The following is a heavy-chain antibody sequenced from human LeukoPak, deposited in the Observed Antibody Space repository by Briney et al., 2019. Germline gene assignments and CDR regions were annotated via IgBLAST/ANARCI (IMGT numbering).Heavy chain of an antibody. V-gene: IGHV3-23*01. CDR1: GFTINIYA. CDR3: AKDPNGDYVGAFDG. J-gene: IGHJ3*01. CDR2: ITVNGGGI. Sequence: GGSLRLSCAPSGFTINIYAMTWVRQAPGNGLEWVSSITVNGGGISYADSVKGRFTISRDNSKNTLYLQMNSLRAEDTAVYYCAKDPNGDYVGAFDGWNQGTRVTVSS. D-gene: IGHD4-17*01.